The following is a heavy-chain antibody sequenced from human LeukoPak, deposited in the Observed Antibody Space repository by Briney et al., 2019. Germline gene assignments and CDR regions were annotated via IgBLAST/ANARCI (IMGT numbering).Heavy chain of an antibody. J-gene: IGHJ6*02. CDR3: ARGRGYSTGTVPVRSYYRGMDV. CDR2: ISYDGTNE. Sequence: GGSLRLSCAASAFTFSTYTMHWVRQAPGKGLEFVAVISYDGTNEYYADSVKGRVTISRDNTKNTMFLQMHSLRDDDTAIYYCARGRGYSTGTVPVRSYYRGMDVWGQGTTVTVSS. V-gene: IGHV3-30-3*01. CDR1: AFTFSTYT. D-gene: IGHD2-21*01.